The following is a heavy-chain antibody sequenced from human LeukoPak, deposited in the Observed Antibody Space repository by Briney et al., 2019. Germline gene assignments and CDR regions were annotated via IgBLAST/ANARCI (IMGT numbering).Heavy chain of an antibody. Sequence: ASVKVSCKASGYTVTGYYMHWVRQAPGQGLEWMGWINPNSGGTNYAQKFQGRVTMTRDTSISTAYMELSRLRSDDTAVYYCVGSGYDSVYFDYWGQGTLVTVSS. J-gene: IGHJ4*02. V-gene: IGHV1-2*02. CDR2: INPNSGGT. CDR1: GYTVTGYY. D-gene: IGHD5-12*01. CDR3: VGSGYDSVYFDY.